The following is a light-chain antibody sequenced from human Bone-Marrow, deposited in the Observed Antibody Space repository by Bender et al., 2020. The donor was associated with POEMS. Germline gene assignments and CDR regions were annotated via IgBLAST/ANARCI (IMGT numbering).Light chain of an antibody. Sequence: SYELIQPPSVSVSPGQTALITCSADVLPKQYAYWFQKKPGQAPVLVIYRDRERPSGIPQRFSGSTSGSAATLTISGTQVIDEADYYCQAWHRSSVVFGGGTKLTVL. V-gene: IGLV3-1*01. J-gene: IGLJ2*01. CDR1: VLPKQY. CDR3: QAWHRSSVV. CDR2: RDR.